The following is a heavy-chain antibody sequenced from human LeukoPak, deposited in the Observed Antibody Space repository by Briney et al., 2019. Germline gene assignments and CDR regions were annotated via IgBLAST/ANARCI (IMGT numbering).Heavy chain of an antibody. V-gene: IGHV4-61*01. CDR3: ARTLSRWDPFDY. Sequence: SETLSLTCTVSGGSITRGSYYWSWIRQPPGKGLEWIGYIYYTGSTNYNPSLKSRVIISLDTSKNQFSLKLSSVTAADTAVYYCARTLSRWDPFDYWGQGTLVTVSS. D-gene: IGHD1-26*01. CDR2: IYYTGST. CDR1: GGSITRGSYY. J-gene: IGHJ4*02.